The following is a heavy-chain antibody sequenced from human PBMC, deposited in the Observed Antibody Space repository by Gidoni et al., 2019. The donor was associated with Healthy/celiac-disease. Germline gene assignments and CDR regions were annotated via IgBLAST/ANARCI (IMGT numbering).Heavy chain of an antibody. V-gene: IGHV1-69*12. CDR1: GGTFSSYA. D-gene: IGHD5-12*01. CDR3: ARGRSIVATIDFGPDSSLKGSGAFDI. Sequence: QVQLVQSGAEVKKPGSSVKVSCKASGGTFSSYAISWVRQAPGQGLEWMGGIIPIFGTANYAQKFQGRVTITADESTSTAYMELSSLRSEDTAVYYCARGRSIVATIDFGPDSSLKGSGAFDIWGQGTMVTVSS. J-gene: IGHJ3*02. CDR2: IIPIFGTA.